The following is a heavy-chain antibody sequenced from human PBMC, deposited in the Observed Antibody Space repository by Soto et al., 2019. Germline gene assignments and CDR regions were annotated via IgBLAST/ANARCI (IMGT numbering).Heavy chain of an antibody. V-gene: IGHV3-48*01. J-gene: IGHJ6*02. CDR1: GFTFSSYS. Sequence: EVQLVESGGGLVQPGGSLRLSCAASGFTFSSYSMNWVRQAPGKGLEWVSYISSISSTIYYADSVKGRFTISRDNAKNSLYLQMNSLRAEDTAVYYCARADSGYAHGYYYYGMDVWGQGTTVTVSS. CDR2: ISSISSTI. D-gene: IGHD5-12*01. CDR3: ARADSGYAHGYYYYGMDV.